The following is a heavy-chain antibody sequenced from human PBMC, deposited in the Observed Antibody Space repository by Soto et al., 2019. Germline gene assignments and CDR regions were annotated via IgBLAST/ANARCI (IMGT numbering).Heavy chain of an antibody. CDR1: GDSISRSHW. Sequence: QVQLQESGPGLVRPSGALSVTCAVSGDSISRSHWWSWVRQSPGKGLEWIGEISHNGITNYNPSIKSRVTHSGDKSKNQLSLKLTSVTAADTAVYYCARVRYDRSGFDHWGQGTLVSVSS. CDR3: ARVRYDRSGFDH. V-gene: IGHV4-4*02. J-gene: IGHJ4*02. CDR2: ISHNGIT. D-gene: IGHD3-22*01.